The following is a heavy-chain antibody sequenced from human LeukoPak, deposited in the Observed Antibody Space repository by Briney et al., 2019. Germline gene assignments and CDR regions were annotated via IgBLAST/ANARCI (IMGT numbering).Heavy chain of an antibody. J-gene: IGHJ4*02. CDR3: AKSDGSSSLFDY. CDR2: ISCDGSNK. Sequence: GRSLRLSCAASGFTFSSYGMHWVRQAPGKGLEWVAVISCDGSNKYYADSVKGRFTISRDNSKNTLYLQMNSLRAEDTAVYYCAKSDGSSSLFDYWGQGTLVTVSS. CDR1: GFTFSSYG. D-gene: IGHD6-6*01. V-gene: IGHV3-30*18.